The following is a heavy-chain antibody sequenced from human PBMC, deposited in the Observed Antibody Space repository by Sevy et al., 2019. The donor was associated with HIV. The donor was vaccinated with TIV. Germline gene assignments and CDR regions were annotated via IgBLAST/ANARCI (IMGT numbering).Heavy chain of an antibody. CDR2: IHYSGST. V-gene: IGHV4-39*01. CDR1: GGSISSSSYY. D-gene: IGHD3-22*01. Sequence: SETLSLTCTVSGGSISSSSYYWGWIRQPPGKGLEWIGSIHYSGSTYYNPSLKSRLTISVDTSKNQFSLRLSSVTAADTAVYYCARQSRPSSGYYYVDWFDPWGQGTLVTVSS. CDR3: ARQSRPSSGYYYVDWFDP. J-gene: IGHJ5*02.